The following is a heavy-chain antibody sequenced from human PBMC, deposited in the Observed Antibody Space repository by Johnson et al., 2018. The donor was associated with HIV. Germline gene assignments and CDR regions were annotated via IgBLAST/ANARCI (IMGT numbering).Heavy chain of an antibody. Sequence: VQLVESGGGVVQPGRSLRLSCAASGFTFSSNYMSWVRQAPGKGLEWVSVIYSGGSTYYADSVKGSFTISRDNSKNTLYLQMNSLRAEDTAVYYCARDRAVAATSGAGAFDIWGQGTMVTVSS. D-gene: IGHD2-15*01. J-gene: IGHJ3*02. CDR3: ARDRAVAATSGAGAFDI. V-gene: IGHV3-66*01. CDR1: GFTFSSNY. CDR2: IYSGGST.